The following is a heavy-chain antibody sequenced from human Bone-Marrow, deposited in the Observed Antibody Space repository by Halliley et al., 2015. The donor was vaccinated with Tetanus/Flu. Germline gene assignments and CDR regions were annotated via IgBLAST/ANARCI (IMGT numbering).Heavy chain of an antibody. Sequence: TLSLTCTVSGGSISSGGYYWSWIRQPPGKGLEWIGYMYYSGTTYYNPSLKSRVTISGDTSTDQFSLKLTSVTAADTAVYYCARGLGDILTGAGLGDWGQGTLVTVSS. CDR1: GGSISSGGYY. J-gene: IGHJ4*02. CDR2: MYYSGTT. CDR3: ARGLGDILTGAGLGD. D-gene: IGHD3-9*01. V-gene: IGHV4-30-4*08.